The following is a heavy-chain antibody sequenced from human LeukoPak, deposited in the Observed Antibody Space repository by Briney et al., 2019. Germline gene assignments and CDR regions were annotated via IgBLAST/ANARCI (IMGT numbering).Heavy chain of an antibody. Sequence: SETLSLTCAVYGGSFSGYYWSWIRQPPGKGLEWIGEMNHSGRTNYNPSLKSRVTISVDTSKNQFSLKLSSVTAADTAVYYCARRKRSGCSSTSCLLNWFDPWGQGTLVTVSS. V-gene: IGHV4-34*01. CDR2: MNHSGRT. D-gene: IGHD2-2*01. J-gene: IGHJ5*02. CDR3: ARRKRSGCSSTSCLLNWFDP. CDR1: GGSFSGYY.